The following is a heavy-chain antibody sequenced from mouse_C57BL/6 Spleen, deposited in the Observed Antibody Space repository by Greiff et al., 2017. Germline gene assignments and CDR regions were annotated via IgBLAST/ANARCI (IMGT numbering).Heavy chain of an antibody. CDR2: IDPSDSYT. V-gene: IGHV1-50*01. J-gene: IGHJ1*03. D-gene: IGHD1-1*01. Sequence: VQLQQPGAELVKPGASVKLSCKASGYTFTSYWMPWVKQRPGQGLEWIGEIDPSDSYTNYNQKFKGKATLTVDTSSSTAYMQLSSLTSEDSAVHYCARRTTVVAHWYFDVWGTGTTVTVSS. CDR3: ARRTTVVAHWYFDV. CDR1: GYTFTSYW.